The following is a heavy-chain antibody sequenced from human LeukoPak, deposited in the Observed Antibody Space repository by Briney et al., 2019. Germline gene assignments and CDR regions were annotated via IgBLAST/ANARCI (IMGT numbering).Heavy chain of an antibody. J-gene: IGHJ5*02. CDR3: AKDRRLGYCSGGSCYSRRVHNWFDP. CDR1: GFTFSSYG. V-gene: IGHV3-30*02. Sequence: GGSLRLSCAASGFTFSSYGMHWVRQAPGKGLEWVAFIRYDGSNKYYADSVKGRFTISRDNSKNTLYLQMNSLRAEDTAVYYCAKDRRLGYCSGGSCYSRRVHNWFDPWGQGTLVTVSS. D-gene: IGHD2-15*01. CDR2: IRYDGSNK.